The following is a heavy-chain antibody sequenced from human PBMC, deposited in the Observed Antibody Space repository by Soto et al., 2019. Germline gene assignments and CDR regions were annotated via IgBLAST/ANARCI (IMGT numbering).Heavy chain of an antibody. Sequence: EVQLLESGGGLVQPGGSLRLSCAASGFTFSSYAMSWVRQAPGKGLEWASAISGSGGSTYYADYVKGRFTISRDNSKNTLYLQMNSLRAEDTAVYYCAKKMVRGVIYPPFDYWGQGTLVTVSS. CDR3: AKKMVRGVIYPPFDY. CDR1: GFTFSSYA. CDR2: ISGSGGST. V-gene: IGHV3-23*01. D-gene: IGHD3-10*01. J-gene: IGHJ4*02.